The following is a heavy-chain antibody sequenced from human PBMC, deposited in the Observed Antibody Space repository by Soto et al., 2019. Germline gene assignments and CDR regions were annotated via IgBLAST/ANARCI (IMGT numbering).Heavy chain of an antibody. CDR2: VNSDGSNT. V-gene: IGHV3-74*01. D-gene: IGHD3-9*01. CDR3: AKDWSYGLDV. Sequence: PWGSLRLSCAASGFSFSNTWMHWFRQAPGKGLVWVSHVNSDGSNTNYAHFVKGRFTVSRDNARNTVYLQMNSLRADDTAVYYCAKDWSYGLDVWGQGTTVTVSS. CDR1: GFSFSNTW. J-gene: IGHJ6*02.